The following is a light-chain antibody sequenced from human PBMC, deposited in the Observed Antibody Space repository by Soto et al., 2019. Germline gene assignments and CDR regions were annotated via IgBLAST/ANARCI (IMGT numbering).Light chain of an antibody. Sequence: QSVLTQPPSASGTPGQRVTISCSGSSSNIGSNTVNWYQQLPTTAPKLLIYSNNYRPSGVPDRFSGSKSGTSASLAISGLQSEDEADYYCAAWDDSLNGVVFGGGTQLTVL. CDR1: SSNIGSNT. CDR3: AAWDDSLNGVV. CDR2: SNN. V-gene: IGLV1-44*01. J-gene: IGLJ2*01.